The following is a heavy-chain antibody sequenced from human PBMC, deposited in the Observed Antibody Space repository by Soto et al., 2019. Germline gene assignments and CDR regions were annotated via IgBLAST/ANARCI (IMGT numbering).Heavy chain of an antibody. Sequence: GGSLRLSCAAFGFTFSSYAMSWVRQAPGKGLEWVSAISGSGGSTYYADSVKGRFTISRDNSKNTLYLQMNSLRAEDTAVYYCAKDKPQVPAAPLYYMDVWGKGTTVTVSS. V-gene: IGHV3-23*01. D-gene: IGHD2-2*01. J-gene: IGHJ6*03. CDR1: GFTFSSYA. CDR3: AKDKPQVPAAPLYYMDV. CDR2: ISGSGGST.